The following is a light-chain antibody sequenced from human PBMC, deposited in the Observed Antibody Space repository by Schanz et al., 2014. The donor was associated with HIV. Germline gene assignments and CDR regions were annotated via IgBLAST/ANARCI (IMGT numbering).Light chain of an antibody. Sequence: EIVLTQSPGSLSLSPGERATLSCGASPRLSSSYLAWYQQKRDQPPRLVIYATSTRAAGIPDRFSGTGSGTDFTLTISRLEPEDYAVYYCQQYGSSPWTFGQGTRVDVK. V-gene: IGKV3-20*01. CDR2: ATS. CDR1: PRLSSSY. J-gene: IGKJ1*01. CDR3: QQYGSSPWT.